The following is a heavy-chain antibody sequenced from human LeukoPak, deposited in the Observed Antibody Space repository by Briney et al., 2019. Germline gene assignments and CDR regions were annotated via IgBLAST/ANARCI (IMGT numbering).Heavy chain of an antibody. V-gene: IGHV3-23*01. J-gene: IGHJ5*02. D-gene: IGHD3-22*01. Sequence: GGSLRLSCAASGFTFSSYAMSWVRQAPGKGLEWVSAISGSGGSTYYADSVKGRFTISRDNSKNTLYLQMNSLRDEDTAVYYCAKDQNYDSSGYKGWFDPWGQGTLVTVSS. CDR3: AKDQNYDSSGYKGWFDP. CDR2: ISGSGGST. CDR1: GFTFSSYA.